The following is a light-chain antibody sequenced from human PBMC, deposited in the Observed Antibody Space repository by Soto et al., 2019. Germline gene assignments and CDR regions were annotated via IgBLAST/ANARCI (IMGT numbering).Light chain of an antibody. CDR1: SSDVGNYNY. CDR2: EVS. J-gene: IGLJ1*01. Sequence: QSVLTQPPSAYGSPGQSVTISCTGTSSDVGNYNYVSWYQHHPGKAPKLMIYEVSKWPSGVPDRFSGSKSGNTASLTVSGLQAEDEADYYCTSYAGSNTYVFGTGTKVTVL. CDR3: TSYAGSNTYV. V-gene: IGLV2-8*01.